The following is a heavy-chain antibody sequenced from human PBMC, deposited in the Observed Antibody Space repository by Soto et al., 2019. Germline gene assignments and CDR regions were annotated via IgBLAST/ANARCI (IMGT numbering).Heavy chain of an antibody. J-gene: IGHJ4*02. D-gene: IGHD3-10*01. CDR1: GYTFTSYD. CDR3: ARGYYGSGSYYKGPNSDY. V-gene: IGHV1-8*01. CDR2: MNPNSGNT. Sequence: ASVKVSCKASGYTFTSYDINWVRQATGEGLEWMGWMNPNSGNTGYAQKFQGRVTMTRNTSISTAYMELSSLRSEDTAVYYCARGYYGSGSYYKGPNSDYWGQGTLVTVYS.